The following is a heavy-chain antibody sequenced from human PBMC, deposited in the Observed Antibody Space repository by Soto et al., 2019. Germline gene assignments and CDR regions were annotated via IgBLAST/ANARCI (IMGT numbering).Heavy chain of an antibody. CDR3: TSHVPYYYYYMDV. J-gene: IGHJ6*03. V-gene: IGHV3-73*01. Sequence: EVQLVESGGGLVQPGGSLKLSCAASGFTFSGSAMHWVRQASRKGLEWVGRIRSKANSYSTAYAASVKGRFTISRDDSKTTAYLQMNSLKTEDPAVYYCTSHVPYYYYYMDVWGKGTTVTVSS. CDR1: GFTFSGSA. CDR2: IRSKANSYST.